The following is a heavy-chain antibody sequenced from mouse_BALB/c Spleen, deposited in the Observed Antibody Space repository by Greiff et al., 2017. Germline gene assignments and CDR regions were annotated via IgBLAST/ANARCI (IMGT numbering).Heavy chain of an antibody. D-gene: IGHD2-2*01. J-gene: IGHJ1*01. CDR1: GYTFTSYW. V-gene: IGHV1S127*01. CDR2: IDPSDSYT. CDR3: TREKGLRDWYFDV. Sequence: QVQLQQPGAELVKPGASVKMSCKASGYTFTSYWMHWVKQRPGQGLEWIGVIDPSDSYTSYNQKFKGKATLTVDTSSSTAYMQLSSLTSEDSAVYYCTREKGLRDWYFDVWGAGTTVTVSS.